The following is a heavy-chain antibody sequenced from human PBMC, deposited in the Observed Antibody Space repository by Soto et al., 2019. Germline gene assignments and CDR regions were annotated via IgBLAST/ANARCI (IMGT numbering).Heavy chain of an antibody. CDR1: GGTFGSYA. V-gene: IGHV1-69*13. J-gene: IGHJ4*02. CDR2: IIPIFGTA. Sequence: SVKVSCKASGGTFGSYAISWVRQAPGQGLEWMGGIIPIFGTANYAQKFQGRVTITADESTSTAYMELSSLRSEDTAVYYCARDQDYYDCSGYYRAMSYWGQGTLVTVSS. D-gene: IGHD3-22*01. CDR3: ARDQDYYDCSGYYRAMSY.